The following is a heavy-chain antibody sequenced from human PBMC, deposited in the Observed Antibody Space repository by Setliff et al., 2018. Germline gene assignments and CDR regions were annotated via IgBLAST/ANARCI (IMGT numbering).Heavy chain of an antibody. V-gene: IGHV1-3*01. CDR2: INAGNGNT. D-gene: IGHD3-22*01. CDR3: ARDPRGNYYDSSGYSP. J-gene: IGHJ3*01. Sequence: AASVKVSCKASGYTFTSYAMHWVRQAPGQRLEWMGWINAGNGNTKYSQKFQGRVTITRDTSASTAYMGLSSLRSEDTAVYYCARDPRGNYYDSSGYSPWGQGTMVTVSS. CDR1: GYTFTSYA.